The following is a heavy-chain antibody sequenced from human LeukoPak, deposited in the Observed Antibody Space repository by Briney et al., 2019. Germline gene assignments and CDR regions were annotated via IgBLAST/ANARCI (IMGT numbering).Heavy chain of an antibody. V-gene: IGHV3-30*18. CDR3: AKLGDTEDDAFDI. CDR2: ISYDGSNK. D-gene: IGHD5-18*01. Sequence: PGGSLRLSCAASGFTFSSYGMHWVRQAPGKGLEWVAVISYDGSNKYYADSVKGRFTISRDNSKNTLYLQMNSLRAEDTAVYYCAKLGDTEDDAFDIWGQGTMATVSS. J-gene: IGHJ3*02. CDR1: GFTFSSYG.